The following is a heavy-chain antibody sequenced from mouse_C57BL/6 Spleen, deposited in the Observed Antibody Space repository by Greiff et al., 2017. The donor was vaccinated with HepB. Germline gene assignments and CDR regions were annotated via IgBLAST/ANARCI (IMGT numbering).Heavy chain of an antibody. V-gene: IGHV1-69*01. Sequence: VQLQQPGAELVMPGASVKLSCKASGYTFTSYWMHWVKQRPGQGLEWIGEIDPSDSYTNYNQKFKGKSTLTVDKSSSTAYMQLSSLTSEDSAVYYCARWIMVTTEGYAMDYWGQGTSVTVSS. J-gene: IGHJ4*01. D-gene: IGHD2-2*01. CDR1: GYTFTSYW. CDR2: IDPSDSYT. CDR3: ARWIMVTTEGYAMDY.